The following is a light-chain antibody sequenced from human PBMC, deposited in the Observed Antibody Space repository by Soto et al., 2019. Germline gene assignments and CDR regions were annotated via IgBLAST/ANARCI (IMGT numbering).Light chain of an antibody. CDR2: EVS. CDR1: SSDVGTYNS. V-gene: IGLV2-14*01. J-gene: IGLJ1*01. CDR3: RASTSICSSV. Sequence: QSALTQPASVSGSPGQSITISCTGTSSDVGTYNSVSWYQQYPGKAPKLMIHEVSNRPSGVSNRFSGSKSGNTASLTISGLQAEDGAESYGRASTSICSSVFGSGTQVTVL.